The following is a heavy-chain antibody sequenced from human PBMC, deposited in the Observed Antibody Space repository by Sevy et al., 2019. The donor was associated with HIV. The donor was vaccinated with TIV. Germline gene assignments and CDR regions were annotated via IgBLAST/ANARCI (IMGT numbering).Heavy chain of an antibody. D-gene: IGHD6-6*01. CDR1: GFTFSSYS. J-gene: IGHJ3*02. CDR2: ISGISNYI. Sequence: GGSLRLSCAASGFTFSSYSMNWVRQAPGKGLEWVSSISGISNYIYYADSVKGRFSISRENAKNSLYLQMNSLRAEDTAIYYCARGVQTYDAFDIWGQGTMVTVSS. CDR3: ARGVQTYDAFDI. V-gene: IGHV3-21*01.